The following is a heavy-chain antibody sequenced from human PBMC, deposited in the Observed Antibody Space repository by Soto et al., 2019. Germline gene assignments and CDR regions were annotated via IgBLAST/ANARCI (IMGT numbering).Heavy chain of an antibody. J-gene: IGHJ6*02. V-gene: IGHV3-23*01. CDR2: ISSGGNT. D-gene: IGHD2-15*01. CDR3: AKLGYCTGGTCYLDYYYGVDV. CDR1: GFSFSRNA. Sequence: QLLESGGGLVQPGGSLRLSCEASGFSFSRNAMSWVRQAPGKGLEWVSSISSGGNTYYAASVKGRFTISRDNSKNTQSLQMTSLGAEDTAVYYCAKLGYCTGGTCYLDYYYGVDVWGQGTTVTVS.